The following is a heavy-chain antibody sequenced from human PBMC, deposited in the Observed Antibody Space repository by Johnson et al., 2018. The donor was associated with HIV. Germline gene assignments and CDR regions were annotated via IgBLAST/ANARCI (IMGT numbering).Heavy chain of an antibody. V-gene: IGHV3-33*05. J-gene: IGHJ3*01. CDR3: VRDTGYCSGGRCDDAFDV. CDR1: GFTFSYYG. CDR2: ISYAGSDK. D-gene: IGHD2-15*01. Sequence: QVQLVESGGGVVQPGRSLRLSCVASGFTFSYYGIHWVRQAPGKGLEWVAVISYAGSDKYYSASVKGRFTISRDNSKNTLYLQMNSLRAEDTAVYYCVRDTGYCSGGRCDDAFDVWGQGTVVTVSS.